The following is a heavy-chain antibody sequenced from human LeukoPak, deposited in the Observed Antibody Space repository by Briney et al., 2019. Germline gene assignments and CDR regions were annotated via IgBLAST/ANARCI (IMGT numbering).Heavy chain of an antibody. D-gene: IGHD4-11*01. CDR3: ATQVYTAPHYRPLDP. V-gene: IGHV3-30-3*01. J-gene: IGHJ5*02. CDR2: IAGDGSDK. CDR1: GFAFHGYG. Sequence: GGSLTLPYADSGFAFHGYGLHWVRQAPGKGLEWVAIIAGDGSDKYYADSVKGRFTISRDNSKDTLYLQMDSLRDEDTAVYYCATQVYTAPHYRPLDPWGQGTLVSVSS.